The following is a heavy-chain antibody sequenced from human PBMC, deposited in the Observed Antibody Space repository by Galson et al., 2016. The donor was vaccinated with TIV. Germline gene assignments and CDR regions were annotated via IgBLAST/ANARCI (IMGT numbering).Heavy chain of an antibody. D-gene: IGHD3-10*01. Sequence: SVKVSCKASGYIFTNYYIHWVRQAPGQGLEWMGWINADSGGTIYAQKFQGRVAMTRDTSINTAYLELSGMKSDDTAVYYCARVNGARAFDYWGQGALVTVSS. CDR3: ARVNGARAFDY. J-gene: IGHJ4*02. CDR2: INADSGGT. V-gene: IGHV1-2*02. CDR1: GYIFTNYY.